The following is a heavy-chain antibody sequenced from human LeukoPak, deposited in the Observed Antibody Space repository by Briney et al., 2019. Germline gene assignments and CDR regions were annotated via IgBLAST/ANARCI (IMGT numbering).Heavy chain of an antibody. D-gene: IGHD6-19*01. Sequence: GGSLRLSCAASGFTFSSYNMNWVRQAPGKGLEWVSSISSSSSYIYYADSVKGRFTISRDNAKNSLYLQMNSLRAEDTAVYYCASGSAVAGTGLVYWGQGTLVTVSS. J-gene: IGHJ4*02. CDR2: ISSSSSYI. CDR3: ASGSAVAGTGLVY. CDR1: GFTFSSYN. V-gene: IGHV3-21*01.